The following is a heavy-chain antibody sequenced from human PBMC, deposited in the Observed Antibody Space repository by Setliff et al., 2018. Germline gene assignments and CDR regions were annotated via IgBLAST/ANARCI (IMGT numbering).Heavy chain of an antibody. CDR2: ISYDGSNK. J-gene: IGHJ4*02. V-gene: IGHV3-30-3*01. CDR1: GFTFSSYA. CDR3: AKGRVGATIGGSFDY. Sequence: PGGSLRLSCAASGFTFSSYAMHWVRQAPGKGLEWVAVISYDGSNKYYADSVKGRLTISRDNSKNTLYLQMNSLRAEDTAVYYCAKGRVGATIGGSFDYWGQGTLVTVS. D-gene: IGHD1-26*01.